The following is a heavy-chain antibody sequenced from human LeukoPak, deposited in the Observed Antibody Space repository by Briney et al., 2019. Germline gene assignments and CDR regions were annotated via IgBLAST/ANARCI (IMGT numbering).Heavy chain of an antibody. CDR2: INQDGSEQ. CDR3: STVRGSGSYSGFSFDY. V-gene: IGHV3-7*01. J-gene: IGHJ4*02. Sequence: PGGSLILSCAASGFTFSYSWMSWARQAPGKGLEWVAHINQDGSEQYYVDSVKGRFTISRDNAKNSLFLQMNSLRAEDTAVYYCSTVRGSGSYSGFSFDYWGQGTLVTVSS. CDR1: GFTFSYSW. D-gene: IGHD3-10*01.